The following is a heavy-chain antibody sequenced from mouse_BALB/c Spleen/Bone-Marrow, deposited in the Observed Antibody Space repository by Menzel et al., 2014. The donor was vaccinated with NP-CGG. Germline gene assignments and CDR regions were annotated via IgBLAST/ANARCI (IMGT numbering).Heavy chain of an antibody. Sequence: QVQLQQPGAELVKPGASVKLSCKASGYTFSNYYMYWVKQRPGQGLEWIGESNPSNGGSNFNEKFKSKATLTVDKSSSTAYMQLSSLTSEDSAVHYCTRSNYGYWYFDVWGAGTTVTVSS. V-gene: IGHV1S81*02. J-gene: IGHJ1*01. CDR2: SNPSNGGS. CDR3: TRSNYGYWYFDV. CDR1: GYTFSNYY. D-gene: IGHD1-1*01.